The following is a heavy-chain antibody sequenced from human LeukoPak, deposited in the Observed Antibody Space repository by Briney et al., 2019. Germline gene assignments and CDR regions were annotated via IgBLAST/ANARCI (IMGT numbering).Heavy chain of an antibody. CDR2: IKRDGSQK. J-gene: IGHJ5*02. V-gene: IGHV3-7*01. CDR3: ARLGLEVGGPNWFDP. CDR1: GFTFSSYA. D-gene: IGHD1-1*01. Sequence: GGSLRLSCAASGFTFSSYAMHWVRQAPGKGLEWVAHIKRDGSQKYYLDSVKGRFTISRDNAKNSLYLQMNSLRVEDTAVYYCARLGLEVGGPNWFDPWGQGTLVTVSS.